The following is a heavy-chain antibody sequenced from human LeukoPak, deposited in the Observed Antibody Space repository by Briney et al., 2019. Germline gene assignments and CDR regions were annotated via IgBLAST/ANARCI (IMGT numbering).Heavy chain of an antibody. D-gene: IGHD5-12*01. CDR1: GFTFSSYA. CDR3: ARVYGYSGYDSHFDC. J-gene: IGHJ4*02. CDR2: ISGSGGST. V-gene: IGHV3-23*01. Sequence: GGSLRLSCAASGFTFSSYAMSWVRQAPGKGLEWVSAISGSGGSTYYADSVKGRFTISRDNAKNALYLQMNSLRAEDTALYYCARVYGYSGYDSHFDCWGQGTLVTVSS.